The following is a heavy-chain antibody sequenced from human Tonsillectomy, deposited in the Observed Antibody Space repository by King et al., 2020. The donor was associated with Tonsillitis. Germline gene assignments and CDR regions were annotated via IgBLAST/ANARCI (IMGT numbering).Heavy chain of an antibody. V-gene: IGHV3-30-3*01. J-gene: IGHJ5*02. CDR3: ARDSFDDFWSGYMTP. CDR2: ISYDVSNK. CDR1: GFTFSSYA. Sequence: VQLVESGGGVVQPGRSLRLSCAASGFTFSSYAMHWVRQAPGKGLEWVAVISYDVSNKYDADSLKGRFTISRDNSKNTLYLQMNSLRAEDTAVYYCARDSFDDFWSGYMTPWGQGTLVTVSS. D-gene: IGHD3-3*01.